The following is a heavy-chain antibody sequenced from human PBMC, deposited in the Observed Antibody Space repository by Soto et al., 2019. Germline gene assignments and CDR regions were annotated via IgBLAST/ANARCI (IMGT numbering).Heavy chain of an antibody. D-gene: IGHD3-3*01. V-gene: IGHV3-21*01. CDR1: GFTFSSYS. CDR3: ARTETYYDFWSGYYTGLSHRRDAFDI. Sequence: KTGGSLRLSCAASGFTFSSYSMNWVRQAPGKGLEWVSSISSSSSYICYADSVKGRFTISRDNAKNSLYLQMNSLRAEDTAVYYCARTETYYDFWSGYYTGLSHRRDAFDIWGQGTMVTVSS. CDR2: ISSSSSYI. J-gene: IGHJ3*02.